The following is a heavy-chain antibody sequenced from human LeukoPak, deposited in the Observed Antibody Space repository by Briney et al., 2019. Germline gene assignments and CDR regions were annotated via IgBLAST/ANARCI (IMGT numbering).Heavy chain of an antibody. J-gene: IGHJ3*02. D-gene: IGHD3-10*01. Sequence: PSETLSLTCAVYGGSFSGYYWSWIRQPPGKGLEWIGEINHSGSTNYNPSLKSLVTISVDTSKNQFSLKLRSVTAADTAVYYCARATMVRGVIGAFDIWGQGTMVTVSS. CDR3: ARATMVRGVIGAFDI. CDR2: INHSGST. CDR1: GGSFSGYY. V-gene: IGHV4-34*01.